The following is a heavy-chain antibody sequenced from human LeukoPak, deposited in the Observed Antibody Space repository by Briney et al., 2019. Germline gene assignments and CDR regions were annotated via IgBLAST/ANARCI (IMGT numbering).Heavy chain of an antibody. CDR2: IKSKAAGGTI. CDR1: GFTFSEAL. J-gene: IGHJ4*02. Sequence: GGSLRLSCAASGFTFSEALMTWVRQAPGKGLECVGHIKSKAAGGTIAYAAPVKGRFTISRDDSEHTLYLQLNSLKTEDTAVYYCVARGIWGQGTLVTVSS. CDR3: VARGI. V-gene: IGHV3-15*01. D-gene: IGHD5-12*01.